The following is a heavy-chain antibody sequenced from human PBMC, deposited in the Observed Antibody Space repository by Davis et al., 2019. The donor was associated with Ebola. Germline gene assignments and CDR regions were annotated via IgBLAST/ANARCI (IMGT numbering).Heavy chain of an antibody. J-gene: IGHJ5*02. Sequence: SVKVSCKASGYTFTGYYMHWVRQAPGQGLEWMGGIIPIFGTANYAQKFQGRVTITADKSTSTAYMELSSLRSEDTAVYYCARAPGPYCSSTSCYVTTNWFDPWGQGTLVTVSS. CDR3: ARAPGPYCSSTSCYVTTNWFDP. D-gene: IGHD2-2*01. V-gene: IGHV1-69*06. CDR1: GYTFTGYY. CDR2: IIPIFGTA.